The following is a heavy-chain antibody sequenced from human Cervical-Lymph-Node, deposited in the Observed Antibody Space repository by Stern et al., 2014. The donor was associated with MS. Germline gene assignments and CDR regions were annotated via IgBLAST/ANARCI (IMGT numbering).Heavy chain of an antibody. Sequence: QVQLVESGGGVVQPGRSLRLSCVASGFAFRSYGMHWVRQAPGKGPEWVALISYNGGNKYYADSVKGRFTISRDNSKNTLSLQMNSLGLDDTAVYYCAKDPTDSGYDNEGGYFDSWGHGTLVTVSS. CDR3: AKDPTDSGYDNEGGYFDS. CDR2: ISYNGGNK. J-gene: IGHJ4*01. CDR1: GFAFRSYG. V-gene: IGHV3-30*18. D-gene: IGHD5-12*01.